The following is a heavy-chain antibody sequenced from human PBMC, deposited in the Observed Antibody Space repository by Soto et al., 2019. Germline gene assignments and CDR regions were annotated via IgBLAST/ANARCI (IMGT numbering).Heavy chain of an antibody. CDR1: GFTFSSYW. CDR3: ARNRWELLMYDY. V-gene: IGHV3-74*01. J-gene: IGHJ4*02. D-gene: IGHD1-26*01. Sequence: GGSLRLSCAASGFTFSSYWMHWVRQAPGRGLVWVSRINSDGSSTSYADSVKGRFTISRDNAKNTVYLQMNSLRAEDTAVYYCARNRWELLMYDYWGQGTLVTVSS. CDR2: INSDGSST.